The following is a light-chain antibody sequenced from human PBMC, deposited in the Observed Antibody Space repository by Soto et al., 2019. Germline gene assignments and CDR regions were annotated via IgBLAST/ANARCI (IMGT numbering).Light chain of an antibody. V-gene: IGKV3-20*01. J-gene: IGKJ1*01. CDR1: QSISSSY. CDR2: GAS. CDR3: QQYGSSSWT. Sequence: IVLTQSPGTLSLSPGESATLSCRASQSISSSYLAWYQQRPGQAPRLLIYGASSRATGIPDRFSGSGPGTEFTLTISRLEPEDFAVYYCQQYGSSSWTFGQGTKVDIK.